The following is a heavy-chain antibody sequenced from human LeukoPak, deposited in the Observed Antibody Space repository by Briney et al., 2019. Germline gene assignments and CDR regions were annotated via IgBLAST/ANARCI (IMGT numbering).Heavy chain of an antibody. V-gene: IGHV3-30*01. CDR1: GFTFSSYA. J-gene: IGHJ5*02. CDR2: ISYDGSNK. D-gene: IGHD6-13*01. CDR3: ARDLIAAAGLWKWFDP. Sequence: PGRSLRLSCAASGFTFSSYAMHWVRQAPGRGLEWMAVISYDGSNKYYADSVKGRFTISRDNSKNTLYLQMNSLRAEDTAVYYCARDLIAAAGLWKWFDPWGQGTLVTVSS.